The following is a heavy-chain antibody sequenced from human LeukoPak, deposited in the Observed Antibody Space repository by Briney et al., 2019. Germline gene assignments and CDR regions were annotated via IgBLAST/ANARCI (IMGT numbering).Heavy chain of an antibody. CDR3: ARDEGY. J-gene: IGHJ4*02. CDR1: GLTLSSYE. CDR2: ISSSGSTI. V-gene: IGHV3-48*03. Sequence: LSGGSLRPSCAASGLTLSSYEMNWVRRAPGKGLEWVSYISSSGSTIYYADSVKGRFSISRDNATNSLYLQMHSLRAEHTAVYYCARDEGYWGQGTLVTVSS.